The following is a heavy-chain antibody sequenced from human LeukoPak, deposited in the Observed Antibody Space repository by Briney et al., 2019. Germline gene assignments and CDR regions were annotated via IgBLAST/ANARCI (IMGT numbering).Heavy chain of an antibody. J-gene: IGHJ5*02. CDR3: ARCRPRYSIVGATMSFWFDP. CDR2: INPSGGST. CDR1: GYTFTSYY. Sequence: ASVKVSCKASGYTFTSYYMHWVRQAPGQGLEWMGIINPSGGSTSYAQKFQGRVTMTTDTSTSTAYMELRSLRSDDTAVYYCARCRPRYSIVGATMSFWFDPWGQGTLVTVSS. V-gene: IGHV1-46*01. D-gene: IGHD1-26*01.